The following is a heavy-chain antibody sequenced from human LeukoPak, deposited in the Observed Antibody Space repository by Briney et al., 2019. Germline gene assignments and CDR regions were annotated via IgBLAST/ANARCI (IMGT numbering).Heavy chain of an antibody. J-gene: IGHJ3*02. V-gene: IGHV1-2*02. D-gene: IGHD3-22*01. Sequence: SVQVSCQASGYTFTGYYMHWVRQAPGQGLEWMGWINPNSGGTNYAQKFQGRVTMTRDTSISTAYMELSRLRSDDTAVNYCARGNYYDSSGYYYNDAFDIWGQGTMVTVSS. CDR3: ARGNYYDSSGYYYNDAFDI. CDR2: INPNSGGT. CDR1: GYTFTGYY.